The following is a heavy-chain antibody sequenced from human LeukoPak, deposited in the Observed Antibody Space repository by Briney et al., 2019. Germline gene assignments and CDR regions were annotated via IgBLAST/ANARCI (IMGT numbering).Heavy chain of an antibody. D-gene: IGHD1-14*01. V-gene: IGHV1-46*01. CDR1: GYTFTSYY. J-gene: IGHJ4*02. Sequence: GASVKVSCKASGYTFTSYYMHWVRQAPGQGLEWMGIINPSGGDTSYAQKFQGRLTMTRDTSTNTVYMELTSLRSEDTAVYYCAREVMDNLRFDYWGQGTLVTVSS. CDR2: INPSGGDT. CDR3: AREVMDNLRFDY.